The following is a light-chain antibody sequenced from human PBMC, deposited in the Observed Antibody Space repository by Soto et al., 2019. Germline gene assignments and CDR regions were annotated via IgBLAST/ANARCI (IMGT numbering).Light chain of an antibody. CDR2: AVS. CDR3: CSYTVSGTYV. V-gene: IGLV2-14*01. CDR1: SSDVGGYNY. Sequence: QSVLTQPASVSGSPGQSITISCTGTSSDVGGYNYVSWYQQHPGKAPKLMIYAVSNRPSGVSNRFSGSKSGNTGTLTISGLQAEDEADYYCCSYTVSGTYVFGTGTKVTVL. J-gene: IGLJ1*01.